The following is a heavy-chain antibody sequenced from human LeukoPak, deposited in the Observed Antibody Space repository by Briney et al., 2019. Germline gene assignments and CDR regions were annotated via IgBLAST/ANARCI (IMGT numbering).Heavy chain of an antibody. Sequence: KPSETLSLTCTVSGGSVSSGSYYWRWIRQPPGKGLEWIGYIYYSGSTNYNPSLKSRVTISVDTSKNQFSLKLSSVTAADTAVYHCAREAMYSYGNNFDYWGQGTLVTVSS. CDR3: AREAMYSYGNNFDY. D-gene: IGHD5-18*01. CDR2: IYYSGST. CDR1: GGSVSSGSYY. J-gene: IGHJ4*02. V-gene: IGHV4-61*01.